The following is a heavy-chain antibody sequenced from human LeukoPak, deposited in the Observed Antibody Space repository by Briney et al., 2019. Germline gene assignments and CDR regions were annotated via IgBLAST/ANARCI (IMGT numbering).Heavy chain of an antibody. Sequence: GGSLRLSCAASGNYWMHWVRQAPGKGLVWVSHINSDGSWTGYADSVKGRFTISRDNAKNTLYLQMNSLRAEDTAVYYCARGYDGNSPFFDYWGQGTLVTVSS. J-gene: IGHJ4*02. CDR2: INSDGSWT. CDR3: ARGYDGNSPFFDY. V-gene: IGHV3-74*01. D-gene: IGHD4-23*01. CDR1: GNYW.